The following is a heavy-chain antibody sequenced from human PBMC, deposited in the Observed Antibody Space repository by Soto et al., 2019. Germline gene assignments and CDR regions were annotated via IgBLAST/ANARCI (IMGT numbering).Heavy chain of an antibody. CDR3: AREEQWELLNSAVFLDV. D-gene: IGHD1-26*01. CDR1: GFTFSVYT. V-gene: IGHV3-21*01. Sequence: PRGYLRFSCEASGFTFSVYTIHWVRQDPGKGLEWVSSISSSSSYIYYADSVKGRFTISRDNAKNSLYLQMNSLRAEDTAVYYCAREEQWELLNSAVFLDVWGQGTKVTVSS. CDR2: ISSSSSYI. J-gene: IGHJ6*02.